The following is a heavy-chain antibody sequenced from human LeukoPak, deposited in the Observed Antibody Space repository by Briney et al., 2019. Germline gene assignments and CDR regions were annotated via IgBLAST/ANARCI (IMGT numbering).Heavy chain of an antibody. Sequence: GGSLRLSCAASGFTFSSYSMNWVRQAPGKGLEWVSGITDNSDYLYYADSMKGRFTISRDNSKNTLYLQMNSLRAEDTAVYYCARVLRYEGFDYWGQGTLVTVSS. D-gene: IGHD2-15*01. V-gene: IGHV3-21*04. CDR1: GFTFSSYS. CDR3: ARVLRYEGFDY. J-gene: IGHJ4*02. CDR2: ITDNSDYL.